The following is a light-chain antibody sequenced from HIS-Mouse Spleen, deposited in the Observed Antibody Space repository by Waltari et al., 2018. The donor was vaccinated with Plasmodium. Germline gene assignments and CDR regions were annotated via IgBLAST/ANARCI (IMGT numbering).Light chain of an antibody. CDR1: QSVSSN. CDR2: GAS. J-gene: IGKJ3*01. V-gene: IGKV3-15*01. Sequence: EIVMTQSQATLSVSPGERPTLSCRASQSVSSNLAWYQQKPGQAPRLLIYGASTRATGIPARFSGSGSGTEVTLTISSLQSEDFAVYYCQQYNNWSFTFGPGTKVDIK. CDR3: QQYNNWSFT.